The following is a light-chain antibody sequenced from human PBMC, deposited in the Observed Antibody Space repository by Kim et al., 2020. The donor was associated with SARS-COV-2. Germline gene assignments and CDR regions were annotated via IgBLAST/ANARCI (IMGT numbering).Light chain of an antibody. CDR1: QGIRND. J-gene: IGKJ1*01. Sequence: ASVGDRVIITCRASQGIRNDLGWYQQKPGKAPKVLIDAASSSQSGVPSRFSGSGSGTHFTLTISSVQPEDFATYYCLQDYNNPWTFGQGTKVEIK. V-gene: IGKV1-6*01. CDR2: AAS. CDR3: LQDYNNPWT.